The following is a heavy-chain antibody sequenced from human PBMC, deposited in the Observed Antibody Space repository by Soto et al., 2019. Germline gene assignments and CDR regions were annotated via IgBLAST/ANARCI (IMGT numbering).Heavy chain of an antibody. Sequence: SVKVSCKASGGTFSSYAISWARQAPGQGLEWMGGIIPISGTANYAQKFQGRVTITADESTSTAYMELSSLRSEDTAVYYCARSQGSSTSLEIYYYYYYGMDVWGQGTTVTVSS. J-gene: IGHJ6*02. CDR1: GGTFSSYA. CDR2: IIPISGTA. V-gene: IGHV1-69*13. CDR3: ARSQGSSTSLEIYYYYYYGMDV. D-gene: IGHD2-2*01.